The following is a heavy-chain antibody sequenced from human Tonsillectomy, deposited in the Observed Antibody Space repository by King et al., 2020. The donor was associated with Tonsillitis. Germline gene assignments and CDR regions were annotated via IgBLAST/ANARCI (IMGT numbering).Heavy chain of an antibody. Sequence: VQLVESGGGLVKPGGSLILSCAASGFTFSSYTMNWVRQAPGKGLEWVSSISSSSGYIYYADSVQGRFTISRDNAKNSLYLQMNSLRAEDTAVYYCARDPPHGARHCSGGSCYPLNWFDPWGQGTLVTVSS. CDR2: ISSSSGYI. CDR3: ARDPPHGARHCSGGSCYPLNWFDP. V-gene: IGHV3-21*01. J-gene: IGHJ5*02. D-gene: IGHD2-15*01. CDR1: GFTFSSYT.